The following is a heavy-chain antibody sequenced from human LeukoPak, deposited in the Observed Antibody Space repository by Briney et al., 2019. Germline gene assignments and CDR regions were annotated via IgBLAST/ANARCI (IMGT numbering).Heavy chain of an antibody. Sequence: SETLSLTCTVSGGSISSYYWSWIRQPAGKGLEWIGRIYTSGSTNYNPSLKSRVTISVDTSKNQFSLKLSSVTGAGPAVYYCSRDRILYSYGWGSSPKRGGTFAPWGQGTLVPVSS. D-gene: IGHD3-10*01. V-gene: IGHV4-4*07. CDR2: IYTSGST. CDR1: GGSISSYY. CDR3: SRDRILYSYGWGSSPKRGGTFAP. J-gene: IGHJ5*02.